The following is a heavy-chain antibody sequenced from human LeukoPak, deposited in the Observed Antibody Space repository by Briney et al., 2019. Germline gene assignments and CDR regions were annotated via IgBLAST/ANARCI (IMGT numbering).Heavy chain of an antibody. Sequence: GASLQISCKGSGYSFTTYWIGWVRQMPGKGLEWMGIIYPGDSDTRYSPSFQGQVIISADKSISTAYLQWSSLKASDTARYYCARLATIVAASRFFDYWGQGTLVTVSS. V-gene: IGHV5-51*01. CDR3: ARLATIVAASRFFDY. D-gene: IGHD1-26*01. CDR2: IYPGDSDT. J-gene: IGHJ4*02. CDR1: GYSFTTYW.